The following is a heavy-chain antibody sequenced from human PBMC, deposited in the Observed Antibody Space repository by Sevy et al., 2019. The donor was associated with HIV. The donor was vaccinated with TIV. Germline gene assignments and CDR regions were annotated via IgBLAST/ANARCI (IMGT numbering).Heavy chain of an antibody. D-gene: IGHD3-10*01. CDR1: GFTFSSYG. J-gene: IGHJ4*02. V-gene: IGHV3-33*01. CDR3: ASGAYYYASRSQNFDY. CDR2: IWYDGTNK. Sequence: GGSLRLSCAASGFTFSSYGMHWVRQAPGKGLEWVALIWYDGTNKYYADSVKGRFTISRENSKNTLYLQMNGLRAEDTAVYYWASGAYYYASRSQNFDYWGPGTLVTVSS.